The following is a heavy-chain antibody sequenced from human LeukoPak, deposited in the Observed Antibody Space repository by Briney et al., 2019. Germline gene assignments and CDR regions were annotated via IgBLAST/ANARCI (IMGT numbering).Heavy chain of an antibody. V-gene: IGHV1-69*04. Sequence: ASVKVSCKASGGTFSSYAISWVRQAPGQGLEWMGRIIPILGIANYARKFQGRVTITADKSTSTAYMELSSLRSEDTAVYYCARDLSGYCSSTSCPGYYYGMDVWGQGTTVTVSS. CDR2: IIPILGIA. D-gene: IGHD2-2*01. J-gene: IGHJ6*02. CDR3: ARDLSGYCSSTSCPGYYYGMDV. CDR1: GGTFSSYA.